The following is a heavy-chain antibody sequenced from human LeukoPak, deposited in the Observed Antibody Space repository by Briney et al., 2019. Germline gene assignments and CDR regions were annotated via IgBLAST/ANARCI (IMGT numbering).Heavy chain of an antibody. J-gene: IGHJ5*02. CDR1: GYTFTSYG. Sequence: ASVKVSCKASGYTFTSYGISWVRQAPGQGLEWMGWISAYNGNTNYAQKLQGRVTMTTDTSTSTAYMELRSLRSDDTAVYYCARLYGGNSVDWFDPWGQGTLVTVSS. CDR2: ISAYNGNT. V-gene: IGHV1-18*01. D-gene: IGHD4-23*01. CDR3: ARLYGGNSVDWFDP.